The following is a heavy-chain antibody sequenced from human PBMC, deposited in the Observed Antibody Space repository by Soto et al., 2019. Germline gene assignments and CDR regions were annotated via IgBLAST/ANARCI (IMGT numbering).Heavy chain of an antibody. J-gene: IGHJ4*02. CDR1: GYTFTSYG. CDR2: ISAYNGNT. D-gene: IGHD2-2*01. Sequence: ASVKVSCKASGYTFTSYGISWVRQAPGQGLEWMGWISAYNGNTNYAQKLQGRVTMTTDTSTSTAYMELRSLRSDDTAVYYCARDFDIVLVPAAIAPSDYWGQGTLVTVSS. CDR3: ARDFDIVLVPAAIAPSDY. V-gene: IGHV1-18*01.